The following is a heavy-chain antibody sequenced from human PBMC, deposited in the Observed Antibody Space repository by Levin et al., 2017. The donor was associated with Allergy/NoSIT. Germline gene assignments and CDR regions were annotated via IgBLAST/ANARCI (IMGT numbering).Heavy chain of an antibody. CDR1: RFTFTNYA. CDR2: IHDSGRYT. J-gene: IGHJ3*02. Sequence: GGSLRLSCAASRFTFTNYAMSWVRQAPGKGLEWVSGIHDSGRYTYYADSVKGRFTISRDNSKNTLYLQMNSLRAEDTAVYYCAKFARPAGGYDSSDAYDIWGQGTMVTVSS. V-gene: IGHV3-23*01. CDR3: AKFARPAGGYDSSDAYDI. D-gene: IGHD3-22*01.